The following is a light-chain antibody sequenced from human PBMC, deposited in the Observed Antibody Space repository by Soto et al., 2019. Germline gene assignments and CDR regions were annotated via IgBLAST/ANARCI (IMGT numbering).Light chain of an antibody. CDR1: SSDVGGYDF. V-gene: IGLV2-14*01. CDR2: EVS. CDR3: SSYTSSSDFYI. J-gene: IGLJ1*01. Sequence: QSVLTQHASVSGSPGQAITISCTGASSDVGGYDFVSWFQQHPGKAPKLLIYEVSNRPSGVSNRFSGSKSGNTASLTISGLQAEDESDYFCSSYTSSSDFYIFGTGTKVTVL.